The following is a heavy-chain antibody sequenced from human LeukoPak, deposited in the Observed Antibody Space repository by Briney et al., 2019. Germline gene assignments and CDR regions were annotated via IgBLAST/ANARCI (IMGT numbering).Heavy chain of an antibody. D-gene: IGHD6-6*01. V-gene: IGHV4-61*02. CDR2: IYTSGST. J-gene: IGHJ6*03. CDR3: AREHREQLGALIYFYMDV. CDR1: GGSISSSSYY. Sequence: SETLSLTCTVSGGSISSSSYYWSWIRQPAGKGLEWIGRIYTSGSTNYNPSLKSRVTMSVDTSKNQFSLKLSSVTAADTAVYYCAREHREQLGALIYFYMDVWGKGTTVTVSS.